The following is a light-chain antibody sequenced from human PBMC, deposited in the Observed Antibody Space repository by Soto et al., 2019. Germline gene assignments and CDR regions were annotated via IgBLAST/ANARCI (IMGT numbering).Light chain of an antibody. CDR2: DAS. Sequence: DIQLTQSPSSLSASVGDSVTITCQASQDISNYLNRYQQQPGKAPKHLIYDASNLETGVPSRFRGSGTGTDLTFTISSRQPEDIATAYCQQYDSLPPLTFGAGTKVDIK. CDR3: QQYDSLPPLT. CDR1: QDISNY. V-gene: IGKV1-33*01. J-gene: IGKJ3*01.